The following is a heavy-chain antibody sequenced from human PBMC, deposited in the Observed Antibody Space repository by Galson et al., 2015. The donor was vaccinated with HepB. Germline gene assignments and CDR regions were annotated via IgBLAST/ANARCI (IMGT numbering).Heavy chain of an antibody. J-gene: IGHJ3*01. D-gene: IGHD1-26*01. CDR3: TRDLPSGTYSVANAFDF. CDR2: IRSKAYDGTT. V-gene: IGHV3-49*03. Sequence: SLRLSCAASGFTFGDYAMSWFRQAPGKGLEWVSFIRSKAYDGTTEYAASVKGRFTISRDDSKSIAYLHMNSLKTEDTAVYYCTRDLPSGTYSVANAFDFWGQGTMVTVSS. CDR1: GFTFGDYA.